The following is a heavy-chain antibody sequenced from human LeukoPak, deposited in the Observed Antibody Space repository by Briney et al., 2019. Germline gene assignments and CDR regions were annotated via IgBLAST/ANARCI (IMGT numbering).Heavy chain of an antibody. J-gene: IGHJ4*02. V-gene: IGHV4-39*07. CDR3: ARSLFADGHHFDY. CDR1: AGSISSSSYY. CDR2: IYFGGST. Sequence: SETLSLTCTVSAGSISSSSYYWGWIRQPPGKGLKWIGTIYFGGSTYYNPSLKSRVTISVDTSKNQFSLKLRSMTAADTAVYYCARSLFADGHHFDYWGQGTLVTVSP. D-gene: IGHD2-8*01.